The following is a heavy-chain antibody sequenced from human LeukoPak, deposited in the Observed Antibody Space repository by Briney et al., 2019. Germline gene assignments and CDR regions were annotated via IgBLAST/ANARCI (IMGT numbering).Heavy chain of an antibody. V-gene: IGHV4-61*02. D-gene: IGHD6-13*01. J-gene: IGHJ5*02. Sequence: SQTLSLTCTVSGGSISSGSYYWSWIRQPAGKGLEWIGRIYTSGSTNYNPSLKSRVTISVDTSKNQFSLKLSSVTAADTAVYYCARGQAARPYNWFDPWGQGTLVTVSS. CDR2: IYTSGST. CDR3: ARGQAARPYNWFDP. CDR1: GGSISSGSYY.